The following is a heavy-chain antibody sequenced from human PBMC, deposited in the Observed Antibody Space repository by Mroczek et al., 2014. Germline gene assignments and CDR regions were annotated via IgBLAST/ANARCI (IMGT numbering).Heavy chain of an antibody. CDR3: ARVGAGGDYGDNSVDDDY. D-gene: IGHD4-23*01. CDR2: VNHSGST. J-gene: IGHJ4*02. CDR1: GGSFSGYY. Sequence: QVQLQQWGAGLLKPSETLSLTCAVYGGSFSGYYWSWIRQPPGKGLEWIGEVNHSGSTNYNPSLKSRVTISVDTSKNQFSLKLSSVTAADTAVYYCARVGAGGDYGDNSVDDDYWGQGNLVSVSS. V-gene: IGHV4-34*01.